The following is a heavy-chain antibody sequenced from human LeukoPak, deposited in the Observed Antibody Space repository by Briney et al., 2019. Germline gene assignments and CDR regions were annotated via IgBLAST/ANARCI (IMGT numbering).Heavy chain of an antibody. Sequence: SETLSLTCTASGGSINSYYWNWIRQPPGKGLEWIGRIYDSGSTKYNPSLKSRVTISVDTSKNQLSLKMSSVTAADTAVYYCARDAVATGIGAFDIWGQGTMVTVSS. CDR2: IYDSGST. CDR3: ARDAVATGIGAFDI. CDR1: GGSINSYY. J-gene: IGHJ3*02. V-gene: IGHV4-59*01. D-gene: IGHD5-12*01.